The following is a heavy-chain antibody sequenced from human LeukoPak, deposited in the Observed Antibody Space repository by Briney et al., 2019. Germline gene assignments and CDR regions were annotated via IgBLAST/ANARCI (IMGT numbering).Heavy chain of an antibody. CDR2: INPNSGGT. V-gene: IGHV1-2*02. Sequence: ASVKVSCKASGGTFSSYAISWVRQAPGQGLEWMGWINPNSGGTNYAQKFQGRVTMTRDTSISTAYMELSRLRSDDTAVYYCARAGAWEAYWGQGTLVTVSS. J-gene: IGHJ4*02. CDR3: ARAGAWEAY. CDR1: GGTFSSYA. D-gene: IGHD1-26*01.